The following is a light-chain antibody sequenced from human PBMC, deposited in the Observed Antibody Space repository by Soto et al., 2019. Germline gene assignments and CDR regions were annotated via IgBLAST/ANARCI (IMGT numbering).Light chain of an antibody. CDR3: MQSTQLPPT. Sequence: MTQPPLSLSVAPGQPASISCKSSQSLLCITVKTFLFWYLQKPGQAPQLLIYEVSTRVSGVPDRFSGSGSGTDFTLKISRVETDDVGIYYCMQSTQLPPTFGQGTRLEIK. V-gene: IGKV2D-29*01. J-gene: IGKJ5*01. CDR1: QSLLCITVKTF. CDR2: EVS.